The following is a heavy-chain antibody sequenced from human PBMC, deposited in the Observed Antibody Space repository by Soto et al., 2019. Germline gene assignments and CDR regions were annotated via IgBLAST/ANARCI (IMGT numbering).Heavy chain of an antibody. D-gene: IGHD3-10*01. J-gene: IGHJ6*02. CDR2: VYHSGTT. V-gene: IGHV4-59*08. CDR1: GASISSFY. CDR3: ARHTGYSGSGSYQMGYYYHGMDV. Sequence: SETLSLTCTVSGASISSFYWSWIRQPPGQGLEWIGYVYHSGTTSYKRSLRSRVTLSVDTSKNQVSLRLTSVTAADSAVYYCARHTGYSGSGSYQMGYYYHGMDVWGQGITVTVSS.